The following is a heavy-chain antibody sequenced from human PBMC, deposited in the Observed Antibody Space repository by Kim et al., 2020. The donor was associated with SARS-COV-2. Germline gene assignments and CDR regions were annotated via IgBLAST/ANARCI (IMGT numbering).Heavy chain of an antibody. Sequence: ASVKVSCKPSGFTFTNYYIHWVRQAPGRGLEWLGIINASGGSTRYGQQFQDRVTLTTDTSTGTVFMELNSLTSEDTAVYFCARDKVGARGIFEFYAGMDVWGQGTTVTVS. D-gene: IGHD6-13*01. CDR3: ARDKVGARGIFEFYAGMDV. V-gene: IGHV1-46*01. CDR2: INASGGST. J-gene: IGHJ6*02. CDR1: GFTFTNYY.